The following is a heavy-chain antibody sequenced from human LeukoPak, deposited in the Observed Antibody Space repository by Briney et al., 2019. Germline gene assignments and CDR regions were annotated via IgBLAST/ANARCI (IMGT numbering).Heavy chain of an antibody. D-gene: IGHD6-13*01. CDR2: INHSRST. V-gene: IGHV4-34*01. CDR3: ARAGGIAGLVSYDS. Sequence: SETLSLTCAVYGGSFSGYYWTWIRQPPGKGLEWIGEINHSRSTNQNPSLKSRVTISVDTSKNQFSLKLSSVTAADTAVYYCARAGGIAGLVSYDSWGQGTLVTVSS. CDR1: GGSFSGYY. J-gene: IGHJ4*02.